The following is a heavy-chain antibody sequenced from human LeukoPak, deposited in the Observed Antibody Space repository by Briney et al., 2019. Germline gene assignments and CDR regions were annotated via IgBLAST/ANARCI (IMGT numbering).Heavy chain of an antibody. V-gene: IGHV3-33*06. Sequence: PGRSLRLSCAASGFTFSSYGMHWVRQAPGKGLEWVAVIWYDGSNKYYADSVKGRFTISRDNSKNTLYLQMNSLRAEDTAVCYCAKADYGDYYFDYWGQGTLVTVSS. CDR1: GFTFSSYG. J-gene: IGHJ4*02. CDR3: AKADYGDYYFDY. CDR2: IWYDGSNK. D-gene: IGHD4-17*01.